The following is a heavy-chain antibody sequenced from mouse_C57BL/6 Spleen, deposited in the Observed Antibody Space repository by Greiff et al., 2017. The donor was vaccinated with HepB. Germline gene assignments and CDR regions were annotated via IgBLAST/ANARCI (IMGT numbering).Heavy chain of an antibody. Sequence: EVKVVESGGGLVQPKGSLKLSCAASGFSFNPYAMNWVRQAPGKGLAWVARIRSKSNNYATYYADSVKDRFTISSDESESMLYLQMNNLKTEDTARDDCVRQGTTVGAPYFDYWGQGTTLTVSS. V-gene: IGHV10-1*01. CDR2: IRSKSNNYAT. D-gene: IGHD1-1*01. CDR3: VRQGTTVGAPYFDY. CDR1: GFSFNPYA. J-gene: IGHJ2*01.